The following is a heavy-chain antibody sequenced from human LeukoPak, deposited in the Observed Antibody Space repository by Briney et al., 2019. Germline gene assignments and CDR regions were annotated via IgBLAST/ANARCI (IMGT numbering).Heavy chain of an antibody. CDR1: GFTFSDYG. CDR3: AREVLASTAMVGFDP. Sequence: GGSLRLSCAASGFTFSDYGMHWVRQAPGKGLEWVAVIWYDGSNKYYADSVKGRFTISRDNSKNTLYMQMNSLRGEDTAVYYCAREVLASTAMVGFDPWGQGTLVTVSS. CDR2: IWYDGSNK. J-gene: IGHJ5*02. V-gene: IGHV3-33*01. D-gene: IGHD5-18*01.